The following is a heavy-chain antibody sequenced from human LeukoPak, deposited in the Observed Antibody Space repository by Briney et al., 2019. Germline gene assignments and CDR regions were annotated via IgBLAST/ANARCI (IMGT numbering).Heavy chain of an antibody. D-gene: IGHD3-10*01. J-gene: IGHJ3*02. Sequence: SGTLSLTCAVSGGSISSSNWWNWVRQTPGKGLEWIGEIYHRGNTYYNPSLKSRVTISLDTSRNQFSLKLNSVTAADTAVYYCAKSNGYGLIDIWGQGTMVTVSS. CDR1: GGSISSSNW. CDR3: AKSNGYGLIDI. V-gene: IGHV4-4*02. CDR2: IYHRGNT.